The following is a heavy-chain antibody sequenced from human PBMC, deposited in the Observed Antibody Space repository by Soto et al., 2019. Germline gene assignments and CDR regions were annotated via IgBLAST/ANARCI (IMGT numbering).Heavy chain of an antibody. CDR3: ARGHPPDY. CDR1: GGSFSGYY. Sequence: PSETLSLTCAVYGGSFSGYYWSWIRQPPGKGLEWIGEINHSGSTNYNPSLKSRVTISVDTSKNQFSLKLSSVTAADTAVYYCARGHPPDYWGQGTLVTVSS. J-gene: IGHJ4*02. V-gene: IGHV4-34*01. CDR2: INHSGST.